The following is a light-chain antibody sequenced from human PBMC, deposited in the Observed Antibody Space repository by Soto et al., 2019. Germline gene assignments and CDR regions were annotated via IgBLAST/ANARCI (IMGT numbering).Light chain of an antibody. Sequence: DIQMTQSPSSLSASVGDRVTITCRASQSISSYLNWYQQKPGKAPKVLIYAASSLQSGVPSRFSGSGSGTEFTPPISSLQPEDFATYYCQQSYSTPRTLTFGGGTKVEIK. CDR2: AAS. J-gene: IGKJ4*01. V-gene: IGKV1-39*01. CDR1: QSISSY. CDR3: QQSYSTPRTLT.